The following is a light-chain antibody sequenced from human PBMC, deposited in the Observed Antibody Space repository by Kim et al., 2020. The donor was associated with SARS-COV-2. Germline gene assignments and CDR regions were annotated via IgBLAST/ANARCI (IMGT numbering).Light chain of an antibody. V-gene: IGKV1-33*01. J-gene: IGKJ4*01. CDR1: QDISNY. CDR3: QQYDNLT. CDR2: DAS. Sequence: LSASVGDRVTITCQASQDISNYLNWYQQKPGKAPKLLIYDASNLETGVPSRFSGSGSGTDFTFTISSLQPEDIATYYCQQYDNLTFGGGTKVEIK.